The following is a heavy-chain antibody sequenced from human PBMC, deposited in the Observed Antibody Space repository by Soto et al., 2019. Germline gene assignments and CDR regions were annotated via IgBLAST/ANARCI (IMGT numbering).Heavy chain of an antibody. D-gene: IGHD1-1*01. CDR1: GGSFDTYA. J-gene: IGHJ6*02. CDR2: IIPIFGTA. V-gene: IGHV1-69*12. Sequence: QVQLVQSGAEVKXXXXXVXXSCKTXGGSFDTYAISWVRQAPGQGLAWMGGIIPIFGTASNAQKFQCRVTITADESTTTAYMEVRSLTSDDTAVYYCARSLGLEYYYGMDVWGQGTTVTVSS. CDR3: ARSLGLEYYYGMDV.